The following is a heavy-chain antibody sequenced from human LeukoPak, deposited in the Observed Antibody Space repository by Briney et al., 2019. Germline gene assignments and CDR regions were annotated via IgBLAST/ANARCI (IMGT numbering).Heavy chain of an antibody. V-gene: IGHV1-46*01. CDR3: ARDRGYDSSGYYGREDAFDI. D-gene: IGHD3-22*01. CDR1: GYTFTSYY. Sequence: ASVKVSCKASGYTFTSYYMHWVRQAPGQGLEWMGIINPSGGSTSYAQKFQGRVTMTRDTSTSTVYMELSSLRSEDTAVYYCARDRGYDSSGYYGREDAFDIWGQGTMVTVSS. J-gene: IGHJ3*02. CDR2: INPSGGST.